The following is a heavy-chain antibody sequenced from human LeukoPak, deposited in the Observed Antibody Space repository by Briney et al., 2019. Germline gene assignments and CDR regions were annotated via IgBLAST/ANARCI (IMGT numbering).Heavy chain of an antibody. Sequence: GGSLRLSCAASGLIFSSHWMHWVRQAPGKGLVWVSRITNDGSSTTYADSVKGRFTISRDDAKNLLSLQMISLRAEDTAVYYCTRASPRRDGYNSDYWGQGTLVTVSS. CDR3: TRASPRRDGYNSDY. J-gene: IGHJ4*02. CDR2: ITNDGSST. CDR1: GLIFSSHW. D-gene: IGHD5-24*01. V-gene: IGHV3-74*01.